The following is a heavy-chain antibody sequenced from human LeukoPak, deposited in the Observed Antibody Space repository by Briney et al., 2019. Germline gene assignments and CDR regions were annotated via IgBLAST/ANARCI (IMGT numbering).Heavy chain of an antibody. V-gene: IGHV3-74*01. CDR3: ASGTGVGDSFDI. J-gene: IGHJ3*02. D-gene: IGHD2-8*02. Sequence: GGSLRLSCAASGFTFSGYWMYWVRQAPGKGLVWVSRINSDARNTNYADSVQGRFTISRDNAKNTLYLQMNSLRVEDTAVYYCASGTGVGDSFDIWGQGTMVTVSS. CDR2: INSDARNT. CDR1: GFTFSGYW.